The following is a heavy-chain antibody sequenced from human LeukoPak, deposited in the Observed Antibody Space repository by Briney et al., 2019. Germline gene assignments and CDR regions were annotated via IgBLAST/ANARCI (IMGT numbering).Heavy chain of an antibody. D-gene: IGHD2-15*01. Sequence: GGALRLSRAAPGFTLSSYSMNWGRPAPGEGLGWVSFISRSGSYISYADSGKGRFTIYRDNAKTTLYLQMNSLRAEDTAVYYCARDSGAYSGGSCLNDAIDLWGQGTMVNVS. CDR1: GFTLSSYS. CDR3: ARDSGAYSGGSCLNDAIDL. J-gene: IGHJ3*01. CDR2: ISRSGSYI. V-gene: IGHV3-21*01.